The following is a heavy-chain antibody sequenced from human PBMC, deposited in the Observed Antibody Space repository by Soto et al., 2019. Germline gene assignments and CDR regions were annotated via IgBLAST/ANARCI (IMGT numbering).Heavy chain of an antibody. CDR1: GYTFTSYA. Sequence: VASVKVSCKASGYTFTSYAMHWLRQAPGQRLEWMGWINAGNGNTKYSQKFQGRVTITRDTSASTAYMELSSLRSDDTAVYYCARVVGALGHWFDPWGQGTLVTVS. CDR2: INAGNGNT. D-gene: IGHD1-26*01. CDR3: ARVVGALGHWFDP. J-gene: IGHJ5*02. V-gene: IGHV1-3*01.